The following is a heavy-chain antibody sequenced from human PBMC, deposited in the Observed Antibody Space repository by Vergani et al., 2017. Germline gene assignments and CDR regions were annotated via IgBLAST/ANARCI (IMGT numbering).Heavy chain of an antibody. Sequence: EVQLVESGGGLVQPGRSLRLSCAASGFTFDDYAMHWVRQAPGKGLEWVSGISWNSGSTGYADSVKGRFTISRDNAKNSLYLQMNSLRAEDTAVYYCANGDAQDDSSGYYAVSFDYWGQGTLVTVSS. CDR3: ANGDAQDDSSGYYAVSFDY. D-gene: IGHD3-22*01. CDR1: GFTFDDYA. J-gene: IGHJ4*02. CDR2: ISWNSGST. V-gene: IGHV3-9*01.